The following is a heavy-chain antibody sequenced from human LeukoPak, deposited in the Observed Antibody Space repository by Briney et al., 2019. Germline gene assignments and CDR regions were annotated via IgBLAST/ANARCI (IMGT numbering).Heavy chain of an antibody. V-gene: IGHV1-2*02. D-gene: IGHD6-19*01. Sequence: WASVTVSCKASGYTFTGYYMHWVRQAPGQGLEWMGWINPNSGGTNYAQKFQGRVTMTRDTSISTAYMELSRLRSDDTAVYYCASAPSQWLVQDYYYYGMDVWGQGTTVTVSS. J-gene: IGHJ6*02. CDR1: GYTFTGYY. CDR3: ASAPSQWLVQDYYYYGMDV. CDR2: INPNSGGT.